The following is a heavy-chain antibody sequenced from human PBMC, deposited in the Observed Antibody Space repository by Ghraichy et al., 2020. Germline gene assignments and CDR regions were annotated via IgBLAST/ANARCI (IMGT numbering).Heavy chain of an antibody. J-gene: IGHJ4*02. D-gene: IGHD5-18*01. CDR2: TSSGGTT. V-gene: IGHV3-53*01. CDR1: GFSITDNY. CDR3: AREGTGVVSLDN. Sequence: LSLTCAASGFSITDNYMTWVRQAPGKGLEWVSVTSSGGTTYYADSVKGRFTISRDISKNAVYLQMDSVRAEDTAVYYCAREGTGVVSLDNWGQGTLVTVSS.